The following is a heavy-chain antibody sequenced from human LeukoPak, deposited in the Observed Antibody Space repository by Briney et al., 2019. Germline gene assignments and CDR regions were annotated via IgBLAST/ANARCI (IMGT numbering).Heavy chain of an antibody. V-gene: IGHV4-39*07. CDR3: ARDVAAAGTGSDYFDY. J-gene: IGHJ4*02. CDR1: NDSISSRNYY. CDR2: IHYTGTT. D-gene: IGHD6-13*01. Sequence: SETLSLTCTVSNDSISSRNYYWGWIRRPPGKGLEWFGSIHYTGTTYYNPSLKSRVTISLDTSKNHFSLKLSSVTAADTAVYYCARDVAAAGTGSDYFDYWGQGTLVTVSS.